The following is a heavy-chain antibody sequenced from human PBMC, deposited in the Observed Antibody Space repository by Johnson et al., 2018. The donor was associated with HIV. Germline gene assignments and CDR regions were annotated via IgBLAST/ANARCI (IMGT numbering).Heavy chain of an antibody. V-gene: IGHV3-30*18. J-gene: IGHJ3*02. CDR2: MSYDGSTT. Sequence: QVQLVESGGGVVQPGRSLRLSCAASGFTFTNYGMHWVRQAPGKGLQWVAVMSYDGSTTYYPDSVKGRFTISRDNSKNTLYLQMNSLRAEDTAVYYCAKSPLGRLREGAFDIWGQGTMVTVSS. D-gene: IGHD7-27*01. CDR3: AKSPLGRLREGAFDI. CDR1: GFTFTNYG.